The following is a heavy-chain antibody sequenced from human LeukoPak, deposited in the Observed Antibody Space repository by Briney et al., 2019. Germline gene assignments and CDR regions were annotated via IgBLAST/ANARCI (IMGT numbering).Heavy chain of an antibody. CDR3: ARRPKGYCSGGSCYPFDY. D-gene: IGHD2-15*01. J-gene: IGHJ4*02. CDR2: IYHSGST. Sequence: PSETLSLTCAVSGYSISSGYYWGWIRQPPGKGLEWIGSIYHSGSTYYNPSLKRRVTISVDTSKNQFSLKLSSVTAADTAVYYCARRPKGYCSGGSCYPFDYWGQGTLVTVSS. CDR1: GYSISSGYY. V-gene: IGHV4-38-2*01.